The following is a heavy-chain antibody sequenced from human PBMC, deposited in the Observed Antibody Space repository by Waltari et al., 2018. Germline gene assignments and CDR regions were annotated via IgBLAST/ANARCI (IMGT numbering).Heavy chain of an antibody. CDR3: ARAYCINGVCYSGYYFDY. D-gene: IGHD2-8*01. CDR1: GYTFTGYT. V-gene: IGHV1-3*01. CDR2: INSDNGNT. Sequence: QVQLVQSGAEVKKPGASVKVSCKASGYTFTGYTINWARQAPGPGLEWMGLINSDNGNTKYSRKFQGSVTITRDKSANTADMELSSLRSEDTAVYYCARAYCINGVCYSGYYFDYWGQGTLVTVSS. J-gene: IGHJ4*02.